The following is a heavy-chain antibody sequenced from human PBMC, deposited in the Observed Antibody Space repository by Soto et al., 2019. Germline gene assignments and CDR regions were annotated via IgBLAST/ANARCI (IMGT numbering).Heavy chain of an antibody. CDR1: GFTFSSYG. CDR2: ISYDGSNK. Sequence: QVQLVESGGGVVQPGRSLRLSCAASGFTFSSYGMHWVRQAPGKGLEWVAVISYDGSNKYNADSVKGRFTISRDNSKNSLYLQTNSLVADDTAVYYCAKEVRAVRLGYYYYAMDVWRQGTTVTVS. V-gene: IGHV3-30*18. D-gene: IGHD6-19*01. CDR3: AKEVRAVRLGYYYYAMDV. J-gene: IGHJ6*01.